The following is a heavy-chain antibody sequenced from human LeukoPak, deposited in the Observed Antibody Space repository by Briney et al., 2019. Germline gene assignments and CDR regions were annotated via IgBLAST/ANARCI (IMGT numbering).Heavy chain of an antibody. V-gene: IGHV3-23*01. D-gene: IGHD1-26*01. J-gene: IGHJ6*02. CDR3: ANYGATFYYYYGMDV. Sequence: GGSLRLSCAASGFTFSSYAMSWVRQAPGKGLEWVSAISGSGGSTYYADSVKGRFTISVDNSKNTLYLQMNSLTDENTAVYYCANYGATFYYYYGMDVWGQGTTVTVSS. CDR1: GFTFSSYA. CDR2: ISGSGGST.